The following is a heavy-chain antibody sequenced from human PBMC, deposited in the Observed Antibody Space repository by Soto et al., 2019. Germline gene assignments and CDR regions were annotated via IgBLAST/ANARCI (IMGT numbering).Heavy chain of an antibody. Sequence: GGSLRLSCAASGFTFNNYAMSWVRQAPGKGLDWVSAISGSGGSTYYVDSVMGRFIISRDNSKNTLYLQMNSLSAEDTAVYYCASQVASATAVLGYYYYAMDVWGQGTTVTVSS. CDR1: GFTFNNYA. CDR2: ISGSGGST. V-gene: IGHV3-23*01. J-gene: IGHJ6*02. D-gene: IGHD6-13*01. CDR3: ASQVASATAVLGYYYYAMDV.